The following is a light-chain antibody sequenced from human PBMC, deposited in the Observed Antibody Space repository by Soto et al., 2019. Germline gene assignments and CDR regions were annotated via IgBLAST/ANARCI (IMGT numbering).Light chain of an antibody. V-gene: IGLV2-8*01. CDR1: SSDVGRYDY. CDR2: DVS. Sequence: QSVLTQPPSASGSPGQSVTISCTGTSSDVGRYDYVSWYQHHTGKAPKLIIYDVSQWPSGVPDRFSGSKSGNTASLTVSGLQAEDEADYYCNSYADSNTYLFGPGTKVTVL. CDR3: NSYADSNTYL. J-gene: IGLJ1*01.